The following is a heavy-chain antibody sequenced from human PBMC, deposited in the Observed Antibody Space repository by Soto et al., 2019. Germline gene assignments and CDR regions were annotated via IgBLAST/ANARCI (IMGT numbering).Heavy chain of an antibody. V-gene: IGHV3-23*01. CDR3: AKRTTDGYNHFDS. Sequence: EVQVLESGGGSIKPGGSQRLSCAASGFPFSNYGMSWVREAPGKGPERVSGLSGRGGSTYYADSVKGRFTISRDNSNNTRDLQMNSRRAEDTAVYYCAKRTTDGYNHFDSWGQGTLVTVSS. CDR1: GFPFSNYG. CDR2: LSGRGGST. D-gene: IGHD1-1*01. J-gene: IGHJ4*02.